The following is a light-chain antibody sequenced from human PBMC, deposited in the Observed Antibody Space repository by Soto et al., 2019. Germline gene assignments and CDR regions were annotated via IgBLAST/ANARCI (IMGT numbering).Light chain of an antibody. CDR3: HQAGGAAPRT. CDR1: LSISKY. V-gene: IGKV1-39*01. CDR2: PVS. J-gene: IGKJ1*01. Sequence: IRMNQSPSSLCASVGDRVTITCRASLSISKYLNWYHHKPGKVPTHLIYPVSRLQSGVPSMSSGPGSGKEFTLSITSLQPGHRATYSVHQAGGAAPRTIDLGTKVDIK.